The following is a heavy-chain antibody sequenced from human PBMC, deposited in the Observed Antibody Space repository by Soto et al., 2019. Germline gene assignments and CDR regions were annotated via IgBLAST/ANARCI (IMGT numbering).Heavy chain of an antibody. CDR3: AKDLTLVVAAILKH. CDR2: ISGSGGST. CDR1: GFTFSSYA. V-gene: IGHV3-23*01. Sequence: PGGSLRLSCAASGFTFSSYAMSWVRQAPGKGLEWVSAISGSGGSTYYADSVKGRFTISRDNSKNTLYLQMNSLRAEDTAVYYSAKDLTLVVAAILKHRGQGTLVTVSS. J-gene: IGHJ4*02. D-gene: IGHD2-15*01.